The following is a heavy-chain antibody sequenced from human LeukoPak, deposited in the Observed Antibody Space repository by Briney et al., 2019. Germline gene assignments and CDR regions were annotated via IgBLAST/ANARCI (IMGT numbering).Heavy chain of an antibody. D-gene: IGHD3-10*01. J-gene: IGHJ4*02. CDR3: ARDSGISGRTDY. CDR1: GGSINSGGY. V-gene: IGHV4-31*02. CDR2: IYYSGTT. Sequence: SETLSLTCTVSGGSINSGGYWSWIRQHPGKGLEWIGYIYYSGTTYFNPSLKGRVTMSVDTSKNQFSLKLSSLTAADTAVYYCARDSGISGRTDYWGQGTLVTVSS.